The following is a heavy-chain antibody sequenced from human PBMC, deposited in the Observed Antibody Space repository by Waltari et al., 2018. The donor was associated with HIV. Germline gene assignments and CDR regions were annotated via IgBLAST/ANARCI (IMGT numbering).Heavy chain of an antibody. V-gene: IGHV3-49*04. CDR2: IRSTAFGATT. Sequence: EVHLVESGGGLVQPGRSLRLSCTASGFRFEDFAMSWVRQAPGKGREWVAFIRSTAFGATTEYAASVRGRFSMSRDDSKTIAYLQMNSLKVDDTALYYCVKDGGDAYDRSAYYDNPADYWGQGTLVTVSS. CDR1: GFRFEDFA. CDR3: VKDGGDAYDRSAYYDNPADY. J-gene: IGHJ4*02. D-gene: IGHD3-22*01.